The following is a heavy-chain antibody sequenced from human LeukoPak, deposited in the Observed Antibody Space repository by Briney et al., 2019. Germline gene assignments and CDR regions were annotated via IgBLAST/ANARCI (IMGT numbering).Heavy chain of an antibody. D-gene: IGHD3-3*01. CDR1: GGSISSDNYY. V-gene: IGHV4-39*01. J-gene: IGHJ5*02. Sequence: PSETLSLTCTVSGGSISSDNYYWGWLRQSPGKGLEWIGSISYTETTNYNPSLKSRVTISVDTSKNQFSLRLNSVTAADMAVYYCARHDYDLWRLNWFDPWGQGTLVTVSS. CDR3: ARHDYDLWRLNWFDP. CDR2: ISYTETT.